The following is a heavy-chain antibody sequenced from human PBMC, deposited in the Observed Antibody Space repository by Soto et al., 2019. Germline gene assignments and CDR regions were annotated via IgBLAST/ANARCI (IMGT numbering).Heavy chain of an antibody. Sequence: SQTLSLTCAISGDSVSSNSAAWNWIRQSPSRGLEWLGRTYYRSKWYNDYAVSVKSRITINPDTSKNQFSLQLNSVTPEDTAVYYCARGVIGCTNGVFYMARNSWFDPWGQGTLVTVSS. V-gene: IGHV6-1*01. CDR2: TYYRSKWYN. CDR1: GDSVSSNSAA. D-gene: IGHD2-8*01. CDR3: ARGVIGCTNGVFYMARNSWFDP. J-gene: IGHJ5*02.